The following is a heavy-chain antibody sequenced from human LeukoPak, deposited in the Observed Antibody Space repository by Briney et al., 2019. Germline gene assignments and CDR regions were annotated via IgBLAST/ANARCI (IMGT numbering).Heavy chain of an antibody. Sequence: ASVKVSCKASGYTFTGYYMNWVRQAPGQGLEWMGRINPNTSGTNYAQNFQGRVTMTRDTSITTVYMELSRLRSDDTAVYYCARVGDGLNDGFDIWGQGTMVTVSS. CDR2: INPNTSGT. D-gene: IGHD5-24*01. J-gene: IGHJ3*02. CDR3: ARVGDGLNDGFDI. V-gene: IGHV1-2*06. CDR1: GYTFTGYY.